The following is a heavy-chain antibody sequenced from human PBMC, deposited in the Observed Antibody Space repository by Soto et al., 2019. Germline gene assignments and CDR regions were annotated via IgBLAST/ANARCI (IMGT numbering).Heavy chain of an antibody. D-gene: IGHD3-22*01. V-gene: IGHV2-5*01. CDR1: GFSLSTSGAG. CDR3: AHTKDSSGFLTS. Sequence: SGPTLVNPTQTLTVTCTFSGFSLSTSGAGVGWIRQSPGKAPEWLALIHWNDDKRYSPYLKSRLTITKDTSKNQVVLTLTNLDPLDTGTYFCAHTKDSSGFLTSWGQGILVTVSS. J-gene: IGHJ5*02. CDR2: IHWNDDK.